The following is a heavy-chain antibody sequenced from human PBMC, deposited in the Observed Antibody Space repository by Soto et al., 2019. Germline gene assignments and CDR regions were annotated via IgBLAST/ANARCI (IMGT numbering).Heavy chain of an antibody. CDR3: ARDSTSGIDY. CDR2: IIPILGIA. V-gene: IGHV1-69*08. J-gene: IGHJ4*02. D-gene: IGHD2-2*01. Sequence: QVQLVQSGAEVKKPGSSVKVSCKASGGTFSSYTISWVRQAPGQGLEWMGRIIPILGIANYAQKFQGRVTINADKSTSTAYMELSSLRSEDTAVYYCARDSTSGIDYWGQGTLVTVSS. CDR1: GGTFSSYT.